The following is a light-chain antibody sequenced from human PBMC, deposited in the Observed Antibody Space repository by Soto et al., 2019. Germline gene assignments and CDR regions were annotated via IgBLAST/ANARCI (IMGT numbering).Light chain of an antibody. CDR2: RNN. Sequence: QSVLTQPPSASGTPGQRVTISCSGSSSNIGSNYAYWYQQLPGTAPKLLIHRNNQRPSGVPDRFSGSKSGTSASLAISGLRSEDEADYYCAAWDDSHYVFGTGTKVTVL. J-gene: IGLJ1*01. V-gene: IGLV1-47*01. CDR1: SSNIGSNY. CDR3: AAWDDSHYV.